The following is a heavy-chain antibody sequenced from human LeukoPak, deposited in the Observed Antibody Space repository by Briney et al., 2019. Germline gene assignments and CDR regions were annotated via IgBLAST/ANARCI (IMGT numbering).Heavy chain of an antibody. D-gene: IGHD1-26*01. Sequence: SETLSLTCTVSGGSITSSSYYWGWIRQPPGKGLEWIGSIYYSGNTYYNPSLKSRVTISVDTSKNQFSLKLSSVTAADTAVYYCARDRPSGSLLHYWGQGTLVPVSS. CDR3: ARDRPSGSLLHY. CDR1: GGSITSSSYY. J-gene: IGHJ4*02. CDR2: IYYSGNT. V-gene: IGHV4-39*07.